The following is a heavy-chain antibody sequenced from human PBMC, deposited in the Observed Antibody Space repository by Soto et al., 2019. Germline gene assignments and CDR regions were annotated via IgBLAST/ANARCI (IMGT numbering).Heavy chain of an antibody. J-gene: IGHJ6*02. D-gene: IGHD6-6*01. CDR2: INPSGGST. CDR1: GYTFTSYY. V-gene: IGHV1-46*01. CDR3: ARERVVTARSDYYYYYFGMDV. Sequence: ASVKVSCKASGYTFTSYYMLWVRQAPGQGLERMGIINPSGGSTSYAQKFQGRVTMTRDTSTSTVYMELSSLRSEDTAVYYCARERVVTARSDYYYYYFGMDVWGQGTTVTVPS.